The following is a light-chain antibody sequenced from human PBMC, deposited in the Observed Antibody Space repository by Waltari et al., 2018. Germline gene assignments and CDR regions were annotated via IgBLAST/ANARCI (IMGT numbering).Light chain of an antibody. CDR1: ASDVAFYNY. J-gene: IGLJ3*02. CDR2: DFS. CDR3: NSYTGSSSWV. Sequence: QSALTQPASVSGSPGQSHTIPCPGTASDVAFYNYVSWYQQHPGKALKVIIYDFSERPSGVSNRFSGSKSGNTAYLTISGLQAEDEADYYCNSYTGSSSWVFGGGTKLTV. V-gene: IGLV2-14*03.